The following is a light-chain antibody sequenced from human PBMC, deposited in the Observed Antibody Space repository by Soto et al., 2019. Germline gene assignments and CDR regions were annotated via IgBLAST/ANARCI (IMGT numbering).Light chain of an antibody. J-gene: IGKJ4*01. CDR2: DAS. CDR3: QQRSNWIT. Sequence: ETVLTQSPATLSLSPGERATLSCRASQSVSSYLAWYQQKPGQAPRLLIYDASNRATGIPARFSGSGSGTDFTLTISSSEPEDFAVYYCQQRSNWITFGGGTKVDIK. V-gene: IGKV3-11*01. CDR1: QSVSSY.